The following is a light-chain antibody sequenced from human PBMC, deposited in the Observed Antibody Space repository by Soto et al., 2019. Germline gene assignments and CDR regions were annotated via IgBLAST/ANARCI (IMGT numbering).Light chain of an antibody. CDR3: SSYAGSTNFVL. Sequence: QSALTQPPSASGSPGQSVTISCTGTSSDVGGYNFVSWYQQHPGKAPRLMIYEVNKRPSGVPDRFSGSKSGSTASLTVSGLQAEDEADYYCSSYAGSTNFVLFGGGTKLTVL. J-gene: IGLJ2*01. V-gene: IGLV2-8*01. CDR2: EVN. CDR1: SSDVGGYNF.